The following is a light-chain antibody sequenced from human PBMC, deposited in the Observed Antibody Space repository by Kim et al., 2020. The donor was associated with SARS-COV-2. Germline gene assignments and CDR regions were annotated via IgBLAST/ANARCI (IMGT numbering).Light chain of an antibody. V-gene: IGKV3-15*01. J-gene: IGKJ4*01. Sequence: EIVMTQSPATLSVSPGESATLSCRASQSVRTNLAWYQQKPGQAPRLVIYGSSTRAAAFPARFSGSGSGTEFTLTITSLQSEDFAVYYCQHYDDWPLTFGGGTKLEI. CDR2: GSS. CDR1: QSVRTN. CDR3: QHYDDWPLT.